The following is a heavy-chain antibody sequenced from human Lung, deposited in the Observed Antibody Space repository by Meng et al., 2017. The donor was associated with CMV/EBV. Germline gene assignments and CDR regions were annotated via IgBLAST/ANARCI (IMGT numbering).Heavy chain of an antibody. V-gene: IGHV1-2*04. CDR2: INPNTGGT. CDR1: GYTCTGYY. D-gene: IGHD1-1*01. Sequence: QVQLVQSGAGEKKPGASVKVSCKAAGYTCTGYYIHWVRQAPGQGLEWMGWINPNTGGTKYAQKFQGWVTLTRDTSISTAYMELSRLRSDDTAVYYCARGRYELIWGLFDPWGQGTLVTVSS. J-gene: IGHJ5*02. CDR3: ARGRYELIWGLFDP.